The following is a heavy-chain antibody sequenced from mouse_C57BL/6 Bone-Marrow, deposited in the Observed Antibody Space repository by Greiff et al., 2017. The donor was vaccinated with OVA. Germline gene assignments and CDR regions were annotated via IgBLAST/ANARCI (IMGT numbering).Heavy chain of an antibody. CDR1: GYTFTSHG. D-gene: IGHD2-5*01. Sequence: VQLQESGAELARPGASVKLSCKASGYTFTSHGISWVKQRTGQGLEWIGEIYPRSGNTYYNEKFKGKATLTADKSSSTAYMELRSLTSEDSAVYFCARSGYSNYGFAYWGQGTLVTVSA. J-gene: IGHJ3*01. V-gene: IGHV1-81*01. CDR2: IYPRSGNT. CDR3: ARSGYSNYGFAY.